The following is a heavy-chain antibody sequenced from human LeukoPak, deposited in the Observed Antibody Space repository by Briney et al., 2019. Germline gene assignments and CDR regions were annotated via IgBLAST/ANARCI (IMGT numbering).Heavy chain of an antibody. D-gene: IGHD1-26*01. CDR1: GFTFSSYW. CDR3: ETGGSYDY. J-gene: IGHJ4*02. V-gene: IGHV3-74*01. Sequence: GRSLRLSCAASGFTFSSYWMHWVRQAPGKGLVWVSCINTDGSSTSYADSVKGRFTISRDNAKNTLYLQMNSLRAEDTAVYDCETGGSYDYWGQGTLVTVSS. CDR2: INTDGSST.